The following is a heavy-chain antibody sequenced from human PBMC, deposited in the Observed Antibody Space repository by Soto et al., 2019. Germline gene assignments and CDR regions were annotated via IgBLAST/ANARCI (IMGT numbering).Heavy chain of an antibody. D-gene: IGHD5-12*01. CDR2: IIPIFRTT. CDR1: GGTFTNYA. Sequence: QVQLVQSGPEVTKPGSSVKVSCKASGGTFTNYAFIWVRQVPGHGLEWMGGIIPIFRTTNYAQKFQGRITITADDSTSTAFMELSSLRSEDTAVYYCARDPGVVATRLVNDHYGLDVWGQGTTVTVAS. V-gene: IGHV1-69*12. J-gene: IGHJ6*02. CDR3: ARDPGVVATRLVNDHYGLDV.